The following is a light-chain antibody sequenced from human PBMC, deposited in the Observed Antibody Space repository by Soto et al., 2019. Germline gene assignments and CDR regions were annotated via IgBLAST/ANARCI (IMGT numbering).Light chain of an antibody. CDR1: QGINDY. V-gene: IGKV1-9*01. CDR3: QQFNTYPLT. J-gene: IGKJ4*01. Sequence: DIQLTQSPSFLSASLGDRVTITCRDSQGINDYLAWYQQKPGNAPKLLIYAASTLQSEVPSRFSGSASGTEFTLTISSLQPEYFATYYCQQFNTYPLTFGGGTKVEVK. CDR2: AAS.